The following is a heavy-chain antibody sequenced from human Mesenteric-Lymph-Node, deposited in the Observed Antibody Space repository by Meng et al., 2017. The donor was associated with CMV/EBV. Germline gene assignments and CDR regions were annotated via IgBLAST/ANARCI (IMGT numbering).Heavy chain of an antibody. D-gene: IGHD3-9*01. CDR2: IYYSGNI. CDR3: ARDRIGYYDILTGDSDLYGMDV. V-gene: IGHV4-61*01. Sequence: GSLRLSCTVSGASVSSASYYWSWIGQPPGKGLVWIGYIYYSGNINYNPSLKSRVTISVDKSKNQFSLKLTSVTAADTAVYYCARDRIGYYDILTGDSDLYGMDVWGQGTTVTVSS. J-gene: IGHJ6*02. CDR1: GASVSSASYY.